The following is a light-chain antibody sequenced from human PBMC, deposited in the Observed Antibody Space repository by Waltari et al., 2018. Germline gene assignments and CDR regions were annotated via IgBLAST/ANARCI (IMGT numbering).Light chain of an antibody. V-gene: IGLV2-11*01. CDR2: DVT. CDR1: SSDVGGYNY. Sequence: QSALTQPRSVSGSPGQSVTISCTGTSSDVGGYNYVSWYQHLLGKAPKLIIYDVTKWPSGVPDRFSGSKSGNTASLTISGLLGEDEADYYCCSYGGSSWVFGGGTKLTVL. J-gene: IGLJ3*02. CDR3: CSYGGSSWV.